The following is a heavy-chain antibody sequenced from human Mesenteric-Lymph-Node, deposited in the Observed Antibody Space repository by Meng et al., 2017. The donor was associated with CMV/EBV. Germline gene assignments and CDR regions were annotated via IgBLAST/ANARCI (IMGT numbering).Heavy chain of an antibody. V-gene: IGHV4-34*01. CDR1: CGSVSGSY. D-gene: IGHD1-14*01. J-gene: IGHJ4*02. Sequence: AVYCGSVSGSYWSWIRQPPGKGLEWIGQIKHTGSTYYVPSLKDRVTISIDTPNNQFSLKLNSVTASDTAVYYCARGPNNPTHDFDLWGQGTLVTVSS. CDR3: ARGPNNPTHDFDL. CDR2: IKHTGST.